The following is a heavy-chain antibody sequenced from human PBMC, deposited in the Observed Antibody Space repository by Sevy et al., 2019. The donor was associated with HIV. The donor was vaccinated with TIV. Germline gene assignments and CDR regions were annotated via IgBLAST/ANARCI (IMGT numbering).Heavy chain of an antibody. V-gene: IGHV3-30*04. D-gene: IGHD1-1*01. CDR2: ISYDGSEK. CDR1: GFTFSSYT. J-gene: IGHJ4*02. Sequence: GGSLRLSCAASGFTFSSYTMHWVRQAPGKGLEWVALISYDGSEKYYGDSVKGRFTISRDNSKNTLYLQMNSLTPGDTAVYYCARDRYAEPNMSYLDYWAQGTLVTVSS. CDR3: ARDRYAEPNMSYLDY.